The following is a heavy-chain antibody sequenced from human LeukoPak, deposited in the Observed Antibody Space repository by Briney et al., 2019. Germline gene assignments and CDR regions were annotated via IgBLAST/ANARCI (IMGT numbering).Heavy chain of an antibody. CDR2: TYYRSRWYS. J-gene: IGHJ5*02. CDR3: VRDREPNWFDP. CDR1: GDSDSSNSAA. D-gene: IGHD5-24*01. V-gene: IGHV6-1*01. Sequence: SQTLLLTCAISGDSDSSNSAAWHWIRQSPSRGLEWLGRTYYRSRWYSNYAPSVKSRITINPDTSKNQFSLQLNSVTPEDTAVYYCVRDREPNWFDPWGQGTLVTVSS.